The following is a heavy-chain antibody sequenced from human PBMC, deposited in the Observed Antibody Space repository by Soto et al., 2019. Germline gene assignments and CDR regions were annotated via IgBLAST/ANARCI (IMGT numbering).Heavy chain of an antibody. J-gene: IGHJ4*02. D-gene: IGHD6-6*01. Sequence: GGPLRVSCAASELTFSSYGMHRVSQAPGKGLEWVAVISYDGSNKYYADSVKGRFTISRDNSKNTLYLQMISLRAEDTAVYYCAKDGGSSIAARRSFDYWGQGTLVTVSS. CDR1: ELTFSSYG. V-gene: IGHV3-30*18. CDR3: AKDGGSSIAARRSFDY. CDR2: ISYDGSNK.